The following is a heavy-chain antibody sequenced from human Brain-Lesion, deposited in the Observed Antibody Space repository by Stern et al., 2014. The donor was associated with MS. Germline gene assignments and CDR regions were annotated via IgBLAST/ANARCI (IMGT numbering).Heavy chain of an antibody. CDR3: ARGRVVPGFQYYATDV. CDR1: GGSISSGGYY. J-gene: IGHJ6*02. D-gene: IGHD2-2*01. V-gene: IGHV4-61*02. Sequence: QVQLVESGPGLVKPSQTLSLSCTVSGGSISSGGYYWSWIRQPAGKGLEWIGRIFNSGSTSYNPPLKRRVNISIDTSKNQFSLRLTSMTAADTAVYYCARGRVVPGFQYYATDVWGQGTTVIVSS. CDR2: IFNSGST.